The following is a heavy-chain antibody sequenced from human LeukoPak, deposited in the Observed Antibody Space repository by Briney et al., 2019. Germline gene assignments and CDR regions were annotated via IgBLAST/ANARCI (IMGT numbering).Heavy chain of an antibody. CDR3: ARGPTPLYSISEYYDYIDV. CDR2: IYYSGCT. J-gene: IGHJ6*03. CDR1: GGTISSSSYY. V-gene: IGHV4-39*07. Sequence: SETLSFTCTVSGGTISSSSYYWGSIRQPPGKRVEWIGSIYYSGCTSYNPSLKSRATKSTNTSTNQSSLKLSSLTAADTACYYCARGPTPLYSISEYYDYIDVWGKGTPVTVSS. D-gene: IGHD4-11*01.